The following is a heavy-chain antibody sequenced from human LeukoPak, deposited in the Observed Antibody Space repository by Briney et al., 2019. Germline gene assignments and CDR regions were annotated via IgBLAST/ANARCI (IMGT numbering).Heavy chain of an antibody. CDR1: GGSFSGYY. CDR3: ARGFSYYDILTGYYLRWFDP. J-gene: IGHJ5*02. D-gene: IGHD3-9*01. CDR2: INHSGST. Sequence: SVTLSLTCAVYGGSFSGYYWSWIRQPPGKGLEWIGEINHSGSTNYNPSLKSRVTISVDTSKNQFSLKLSSVTAADTAVYYCARGFSYYDILTGYYLRWFDPWGQGTLVTVSS. V-gene: IGHV4-34*01.